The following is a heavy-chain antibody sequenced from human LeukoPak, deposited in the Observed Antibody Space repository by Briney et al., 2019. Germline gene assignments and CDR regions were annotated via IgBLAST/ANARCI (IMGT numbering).Heavy chain of an antibody. D-gene: IGHD2-21*02. Sequence: GGSLRLSCAASGFTFSSYAISWVRQAPGQGLEWMGGIIPIFGTANYAQKFQGRVTITADESTSTAYMELSSLRSEDTAVYYCASGYCGGDCYFDYWGQGTLVTVSS. CDR3: ASGYCGGDCYFDY. V-gene: IGHV1-69*01. CDR2: IIPIFGTA. CDR1: GFTFSSYA. J-gene: IGHJ4*02.